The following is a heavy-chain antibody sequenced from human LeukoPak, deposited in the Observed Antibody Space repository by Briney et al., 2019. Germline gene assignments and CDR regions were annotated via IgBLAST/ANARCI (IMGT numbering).Heavy chain of an antibody. D-gene: IGHD3-3*01. J-gene: IGHJ5*01. Sequence: PGGSLRLSCAGSGFTFSNYIMNWVRQAPGKGLEWVSYISPDSRTIYYADSVKGRFTISRDNAKNSLYLQMNSLRAEDTAVYYCTRDPEWGVWFDSWGQGTLVTVSS. CDR1: GFTFSNYI. V-gene: IGHV3-48*01. CDR2: ISPDSRTI. CDR3: TRDPEWGVWFDS.